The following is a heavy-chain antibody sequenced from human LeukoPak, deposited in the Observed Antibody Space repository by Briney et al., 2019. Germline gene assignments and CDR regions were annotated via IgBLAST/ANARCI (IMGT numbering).Heavy chain of an antibody. Sequence: GESLKISCKGSGSRFTSYWIGWVRQMPGKGLEWMGIIYPGDSDTRYSPSFQGQVTISADKSISTAYLQWSSLKASDTAMYYCGSGDYLYYFDYWGQGTLVTVSS. J-gene: IGHJ4*02. D-gene: IGHD4-17*01. CDR1: GSRFTSYW. CDR3: GSGDYLYYFDY. CDR2: IYPGDSDT. V-gene: IGHV5-51*01.